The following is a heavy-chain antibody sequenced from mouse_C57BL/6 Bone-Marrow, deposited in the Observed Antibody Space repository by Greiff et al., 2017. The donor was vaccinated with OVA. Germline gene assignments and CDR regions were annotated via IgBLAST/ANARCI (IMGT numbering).Heavy chain of an antibody. CDR2: ISDGGSYT. CDR1: GFTFSSYA. D-gene: IGHD1-1*01. J-gene: IGHJ3*01. V-gene: IGHV5-4*01. Sequence: EVMLVESGGGLVKPGGSLKLSCAASGFTFSSYAMSWVRQTPEKRLEWVATISDGGSYTYYPDNVKGRFTISRDNAKNNLYLQMSHLKSEDTAMYYCARELWGTTVVATPAYWGQGTLVTVSA. CDR3: ARELWGTTVVATPAY.